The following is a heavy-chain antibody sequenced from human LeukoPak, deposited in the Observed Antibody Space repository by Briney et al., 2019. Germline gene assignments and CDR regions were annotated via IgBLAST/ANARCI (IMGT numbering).Heavy chain of an antibody. CDR2: THYSGST. CDR1: GGSITNYY. D-gene: IGHD3-22*01. J-gene: IGHJ4*02. CDR3: ARGGYYDSSGRLFDY. V-gene: IGHV4-59*12. Sequence: PSETLSLTCTVSGGSITNYYWSWIRQPPGKGLEWIGYTHYSGSTKYKSSLKSRVTISVDTSKNQFSLKLSSVTAADTAVYYCARGGYYDSSGRLFDYWGQGTLVTVSS.